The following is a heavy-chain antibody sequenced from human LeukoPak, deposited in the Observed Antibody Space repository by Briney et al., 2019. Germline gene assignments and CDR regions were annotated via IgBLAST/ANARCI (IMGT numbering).Heavy chain of an antibody. CDR3: TGRDDFWSGSSDS. V-gene: IGHV3-73*01. D-gene: IGHD3-3*01. J-gene: IGHJ4*02. Sequence: GGSLKLSCAASGLTFSASAIHWVRQASGKGLEWVARIRSKPNNYATAYAASVKGRFSISRDDSKNTAFLQMNSLKAEDTAMYYCTGRDDFWSGSSDSWGRGTLVTVSS. CDR2: IRSKPNNYAT. CDR1: GLTFSASA.